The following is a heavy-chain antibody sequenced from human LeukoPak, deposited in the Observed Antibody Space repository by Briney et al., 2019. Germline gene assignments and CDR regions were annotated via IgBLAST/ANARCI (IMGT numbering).Heavy chain of an antibody. D-gene: IGHD6-19*01. J-gene: IGHJ4*02. Sequence: PGGSLRPSCAASGFTFSSYAMHWVRQAPGKGLEWVAVISYDGSNKYYADSVKGRFTISRDNSKNTLYLQMNSLRAEDTAVYYCAKQYSSGWYLFDYWGQGTLVTVSS. CDR2: ISYDGSNK. CDR3: AKQYSSGWYLFDY. CDR1: GFTFSSYA. V-gene: IGHV3-30*04.